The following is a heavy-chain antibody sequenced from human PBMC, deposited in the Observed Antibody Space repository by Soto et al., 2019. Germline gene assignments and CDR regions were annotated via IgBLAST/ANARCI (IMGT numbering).Heavy chain of an antibody. Sequence: EVQLVESGGGLVQPGGSLRLSCAASGFTVSSNSMSWVRQAPGKGLEWVSVIYSGGSTYYADSVKGRFTLSRDNSKNTLYLQMTGRRAEDTAVYFCAREHRGWGQGTLVTVSS. CDR3: AREHRG. CDR1: GFTVSSNS. J-gene: IGHJ4*02. V-gene: IGHV3-66*01. CDR2: IYSGGST.